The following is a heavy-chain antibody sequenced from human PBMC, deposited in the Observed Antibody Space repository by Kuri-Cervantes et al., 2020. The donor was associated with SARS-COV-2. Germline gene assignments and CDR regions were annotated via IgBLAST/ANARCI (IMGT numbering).Heavy chain of an antibody. Sequence: GESLKISCAASGFTFSSYAMSWVRQAPGKGLEWVSAISGSGGSTYYADSVKGWFTISRDNSKNTLYLQMNSLRAEDTAVYYCAKAAYYDYVPDYWGQGTLVTVSS. J-gene: IGHJ4*02. CDR3: AKAAYYDYVPDY. CDR1: GFTFSSYA. CDR2: ISGSGGST. D-gene: IGHD3-16*01. V-gene: IGHV3-23*01.